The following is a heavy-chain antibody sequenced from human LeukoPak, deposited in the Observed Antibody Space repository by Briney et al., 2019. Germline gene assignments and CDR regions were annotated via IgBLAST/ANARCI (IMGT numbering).Heavy chain of an antibody. Sequence: GGSLRLSCAASGFTFSSYWMSWVRQAPGKGLEWVANIKQDGSEKYYVDSVKGRFTISRDNAKNSLYLQMNSLRAEDAAVYYCARTRSSGGLYYFDYWGQGTLVTVSS. V-gene: IGHV3-7*01. D-gene: IGHD6-6*01. CDR3: ARTRSSGGLYYFDY. CDR2: IKQDGSEK. J-gene: IGHJ4*02. CDR1: GFTFSSYW.